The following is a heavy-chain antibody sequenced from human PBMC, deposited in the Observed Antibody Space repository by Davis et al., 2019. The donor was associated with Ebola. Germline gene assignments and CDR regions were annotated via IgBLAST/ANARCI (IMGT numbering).Heavy chain of an antibody. CDR2: INPSGGST. V-gene: IGHV1-46*04. Sequence: AASVKVSCKASGYTFTRYYMHWVRQAPGRGLEWMGIINPSGGSTSNAQKLEGRVTMTRDTSTSTVYMELSSLRSEDTAVYYCARGARDIGVVVAATPFDYWGQGTLVTVSS. CDR1: GYTFTRYY. D-gene: IGHD2-15*01. J-gene: IGHJ4*02. CDR3: ARGARDIGVVVAATPFDY.